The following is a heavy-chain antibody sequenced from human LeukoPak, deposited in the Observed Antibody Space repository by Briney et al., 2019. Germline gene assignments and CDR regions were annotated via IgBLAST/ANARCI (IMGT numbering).Heavy chain of an antibody. D-gene: IGHD1-26*01. CDR1: GYTFTGYD. Sequence: ASVKVSCKPSGYTFTGYDINWVRQATGQGLEWMGWMNPYTGDTGYAQKFQGRVTMTRNASVDTAYMELSGLRSEDTAVYYCTRGSLSGSSRDYWGQGTLVTVSS. J-gene: IGHJ4*02. V-gene: IGHV1-8*01. CDR2: MNPYTGDT. CDR3: TRGSLSGSSRDY.